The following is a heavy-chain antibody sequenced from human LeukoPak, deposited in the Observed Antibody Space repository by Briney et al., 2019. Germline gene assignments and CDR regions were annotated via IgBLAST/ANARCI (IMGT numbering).Heavy chain of an antibody. CDR3: ARGAEYYYMDV. J-gene: IGHJ6*03. CDR1: GFTVSSNY. V-gene: IGHV3-53*01. CDR2: IYSGGST. D-gene: IGHD6-19*01. Sequence: QSGGSLRLSCAASGFTVSSNYMSWVRQAPGKGLEWVSVIYSGGSTYYADSVKGRFTISRDNSKNTLYLQMNSLRAEDTAVYYCARGAEYYYMDVWGKGTTVTISS.